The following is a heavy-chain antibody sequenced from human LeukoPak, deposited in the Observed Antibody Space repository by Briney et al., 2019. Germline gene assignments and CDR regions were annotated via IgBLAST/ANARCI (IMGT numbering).Heavy chain of an antibody. CDR2: IKSDGSST. D-gene: IGHD1-26*01. Sequence: PGGSLRLSCAASGFTFSSYWMHWVRQAPGKGLVWVSRIKSDGSSTSYADSLEGRFTISRDNAKNTLYLQMSSLRAEDTAVYYCAIQGGTVYWGQGTLVTVSS. CDR3: AIQGGTVY. V-gene: IGHV3-74*01. J-gene: IGHJ4*02. CDR1: GFTFSSYW.